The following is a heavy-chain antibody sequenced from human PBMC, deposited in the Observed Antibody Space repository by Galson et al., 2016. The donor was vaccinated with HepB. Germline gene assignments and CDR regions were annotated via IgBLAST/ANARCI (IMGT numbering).Heavy chain of an antibody. J-gene: IGHJ4*02. CDR2: IYASGIA. V-gene: IGHV4-61*02. CDR3: AREFTY. CDR1: GGTISSYGLY. Sequence: TLSLTCSFSGGTISSYGLYWSWIRQPAGKGLEWIGRIYASGIAHYNPSLKSRVSMSIDTSKDQVSLKLTSVTAADTAVYYCAREFTYWGPGTLVTVSS.